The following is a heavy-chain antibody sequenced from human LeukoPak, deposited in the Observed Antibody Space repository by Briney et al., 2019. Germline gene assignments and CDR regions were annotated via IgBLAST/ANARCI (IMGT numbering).Heavy chain of an antibody. CDR3: ARHKTYYYSSGNPIPPYYYYYMDV. CDR2: ISPGDSDT. V-gene: IGHV5-51*01. D-gene: IGHD3-10*01. CDR1: GYSFTSYW. J-gene: IGHJ6*03. Sequence: GESLKISCKGSGYSFTSYWIGWVRQMPGKGLEWTGIISPGDSDTRYSPSFQGQVTISADKSISTAYLQWSSLKASDTAMYYCARHKTYYYSSGNPIPPYYYYYMDVWGKGTTVTISS.